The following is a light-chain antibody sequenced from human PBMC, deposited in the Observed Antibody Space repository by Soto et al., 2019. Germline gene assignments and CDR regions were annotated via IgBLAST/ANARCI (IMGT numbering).Light chain of an antibody. CDR1: SGHSSYI. V-gene: IGLV4-60*03. Sequence: QLVLTQSSSASASLGSSVKLTCTLSSGHSSYIIAWHQQQPGKAPRYLMKLEGSGSYNKGSGVPDRFSGPSSGADRYLTISNLQSEDEADYYCETWDSNTRVFGTGTKLTVL. CDR2: LEGSGSY. CDR3: ETWDSNTRV. J-gene: IGLJ1*01.